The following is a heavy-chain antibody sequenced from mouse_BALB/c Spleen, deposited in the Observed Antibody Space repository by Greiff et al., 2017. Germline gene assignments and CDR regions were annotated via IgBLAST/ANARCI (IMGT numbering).Heavy chain of an antibody. V-gene: IGHV1-87*01. CDR3: ATGGYGNYHFDV. J-gene: IGHJ1*01. D-gene: IGHD2-1*01. CDR2: IYPGDGDT. Sequence: QVQLKQSGAELARPGASVKLSCKASGYTFTSYWMQWVKQRPGQGLEWIGAIYPGDGDTRYTQKFKGKATLTADKSSSTAYMQLSSLASEDSAVYYCATGGYGNYHFDVWGAGTTVTVSS. CDR1: GYTFTSYW.